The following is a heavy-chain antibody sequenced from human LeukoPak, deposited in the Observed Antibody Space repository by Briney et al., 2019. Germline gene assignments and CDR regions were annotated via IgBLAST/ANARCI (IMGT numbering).Heavy chain of an antibody. V-gene: IGHV4-39*07. CDR3: AGGTVVTSGFDY. CDR2: IYYGGST. D-gene: IGHD4-23*01. J-gene: IGHJ4*02. CDR1: GGSISSSSYY. Sequence: SETLSLTCTVSGGSISSSSYYWGWLRQPPGKGLAWMGSIYYGGSTYYSPSLKSRASISPDTSKIQVSLKLSSVTVADTAVYYCAGGTVVTSGFDYWGQGTLVSVSS.